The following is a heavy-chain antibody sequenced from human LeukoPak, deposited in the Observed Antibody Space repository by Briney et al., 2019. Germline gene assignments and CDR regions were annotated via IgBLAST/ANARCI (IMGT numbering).Heavy chain of an antibody. CDR2: VDPEDGET. D-gene: IGHD3-10*01. V-gene: IGHV1-69-2*01. CDR3: ATPPFAYGSGSLVDY. CDR1: GYTFTDYY. J-gene: IGHJ4*02. Sequence: PRATVKISCKVSGYTFTDYYMHWVQQPPGKGLEWMGLVDPEDGETIYAEKFQGRVTITADTSTDTAYMELRSLRSADTAVYYCATPPFAYGSGSLVDYWGQGTLVTVSS.